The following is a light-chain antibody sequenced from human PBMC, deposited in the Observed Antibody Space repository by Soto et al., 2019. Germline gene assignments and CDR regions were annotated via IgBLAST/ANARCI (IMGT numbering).Light chain of an antibody. Sequence: EIVLTQSPGTLSLSPGERATLSCRASQSASSNYLAWYQRKPGQAPRLLIYGASTRATGIPDRFSGSGSGTDFTLSISRLEPEDFAVYYCQQYGSSPVYTFGQGTKLEIK. CDR2: GAS. J-gene: IGKJ2*01. CDR1: QSASSNY. V-gene: IGKV3-20*01. CDR3: QQYGSSPVYT.